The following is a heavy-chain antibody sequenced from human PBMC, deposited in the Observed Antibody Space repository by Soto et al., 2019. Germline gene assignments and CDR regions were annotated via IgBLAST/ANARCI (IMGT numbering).Heavy chain of an antibody. V-gene: IGHV3-23*01. J-gene: IGHJ4*02. Sequence: PGGSLRLSCAASGFTFSNYAMTWVRQAPGKGLEWVSAVSGGGSNTFYADSVKGRFTISRDNSKSTLYLQMSSLRAEDTAVYYCVKDPHERRHSSMGGYSFGSFYFDYWGQGTLVTVSS. CDR2: VSGGGSNT. CDR3: VKDPHERRHSSMGGYSFGSFYFDY. D-gene: IGHD5-18*01. CDR1: GFTFSNYA.